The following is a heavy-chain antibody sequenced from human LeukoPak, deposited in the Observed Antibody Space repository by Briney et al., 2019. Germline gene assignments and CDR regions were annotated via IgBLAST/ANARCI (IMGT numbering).Heavy chain of an antibody. J-gene: IGHJ4*02. CDR3: ARLGDFVWGSYRPGFDH. Sequence: ASVKVSCKASGYTFTDYYIHWVRQAPGQGLEWMGWINSNSGGSNYAQKFQGRVTMTRDTSISTAYMELSRLRSDDTAVYYCARLGDFVWGSYRPGFDHWGQGTLVTVSS. D-gene: IGHD3-16*02. CDR1: GYTFTDYY. CDR2: INSNSGGS. V-gene: IGHV1-2*02.